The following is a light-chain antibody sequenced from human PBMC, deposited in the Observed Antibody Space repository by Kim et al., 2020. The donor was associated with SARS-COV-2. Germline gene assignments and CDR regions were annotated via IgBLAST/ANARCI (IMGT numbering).Light chain of an antibody. CDR3: CSYATSRSYV. Sequence: TISCTGTSSDVGAYNYGSWYQLHPGKAPELMVFDVSERPSGISNRFSGSKSGNTASLTITGLQAEDEADYYCCSYATSRSYVFGTGTKVTVL. J-gene: IGLJ1*01. CDR1: SSDVGAYNY. CDR2: DVS. V-gene: IGLV2-14*04.